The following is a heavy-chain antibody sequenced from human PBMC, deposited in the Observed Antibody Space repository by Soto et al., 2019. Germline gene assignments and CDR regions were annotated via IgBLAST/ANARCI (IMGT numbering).Heavy chain of an antibody. CDR1: GFTVSSYY. Sequence: GGSLRLSCAASGFTVSSYYMSWVRQAPGKGLEWDSAIYSAGSADFADSVKGRFTISRYNSKNTLYLQMNNLRAEDTAVYYCARDGGSGTAVPGTQDRYKYYGMDVWGQGTTVTVSS. CDR2: IYSAGSA. D-gene: IGHD6-19*01. V-gene: IGHV3-66*01. CDR3: ARDGGSGTAVPGTQDRYKYYGMDV. J-gene: IGHJ6*02.